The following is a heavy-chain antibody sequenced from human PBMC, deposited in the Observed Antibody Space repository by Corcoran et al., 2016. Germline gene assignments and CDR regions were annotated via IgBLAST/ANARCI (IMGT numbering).Heavy chain of an antibody. V-gene: IGHV1-69*06. Sequence: QVQLVQSGAEVKKPGSSVKVSCKASGGTFSSYAISWVRQAPGQGLEWMGGIIPFFGTANYAQKFQGRVTITAGKSTSTADMELSSLRSEDTDVYCWASGECSGGSCYQANWVDPWGQGTLVTVSA. CDR2: IIPFFGTA. J-gene: IGHJ5*02. D-gene: IGHD2-15*01. CDR1: GGTFSSYA. CDR3: ASGECSGGSCYQANWVDP.